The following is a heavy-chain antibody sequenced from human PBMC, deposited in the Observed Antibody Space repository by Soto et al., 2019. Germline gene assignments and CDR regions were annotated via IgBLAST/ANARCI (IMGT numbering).Heavy chain of an antibody. J-gene: IGHJ4*02. CDR1: GFTVSSYA. Sequence: QVQLVESGGGVVQPGRSLRLSCAASGFTVSSYAMHWVRQAPGKGLEWVSVISYDGSNNYYADSVKGLFTISRDNSNNTLYLQMNIRIAEDTAVYYCARDRERWWLVISHYFDHWGQGTLVTVSS. CDR2: ISYDGSNN. V-gene: IGHV3-30-3*01. D-gene: IGHD6-19*01. CDR3: ARDRERWWLVISHYFDH.